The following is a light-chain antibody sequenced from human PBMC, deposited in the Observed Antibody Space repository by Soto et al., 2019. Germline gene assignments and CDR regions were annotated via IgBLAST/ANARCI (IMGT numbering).Light chain of an antibody. CDR3: QYYDSSLSGVV. J-gene: IGLJ3*02. Sequence: QSVLTQPPSVSGAPGQRVTISCTGSSSNIGAGYDVHWYQQLPGTAPKLLFYGNTNRPSGVPDRFSASKSGTSASLAITGLQAEDEADYYCQYYDSSLSGVVFGGGTKVTVL. CDR2: GNT. V-gene: IGLV1-40*01. CDR1: SSNIGAGYD.